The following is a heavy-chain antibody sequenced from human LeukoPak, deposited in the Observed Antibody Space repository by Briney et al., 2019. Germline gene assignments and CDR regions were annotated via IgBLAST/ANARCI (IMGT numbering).Heavy chain of an antibody. Sequence: SETLSVTCTVSGYSIISPFYWGWIRQSPGKGLEWIGNIYHSGSTYSNPSLRSRVTISVDTSKNQFSLKLSSVTAADTAVYYCARVSDDEYGGNSGANYFESWGQGPLVTVSS. CDR1: GYSIISPFY. J-gene: IGHJ4*02. CDR3: ARVSDDEYGGNSGANYFES. V-gene: IGHV4-38-2*02. CDR2: IYHSGST. D-gene: IGHD4-23*01.